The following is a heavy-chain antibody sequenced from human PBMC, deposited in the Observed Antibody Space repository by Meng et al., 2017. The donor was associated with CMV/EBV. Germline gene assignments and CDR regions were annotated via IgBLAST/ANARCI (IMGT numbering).Heavy chain of an antibody. Sequence: SCKASGFTFSSYGMHWVRQAPGKGLEWVAFIRYDGSNKYYADSVKGRFTISRDNSKNTLYLQMNSLRAEDTAVYYCAKDQWFGELLYYYYGMDVWGQGTTVTVSS. J-gene: IGHJ6*02. D-gene: IGHD3-10*01. CDR2: IRYDGSNK. CDR1: GFTFSSYG. V-gene: IGHV3-30*02. CDR3: AKDQWFGELLYYYYGMDV.